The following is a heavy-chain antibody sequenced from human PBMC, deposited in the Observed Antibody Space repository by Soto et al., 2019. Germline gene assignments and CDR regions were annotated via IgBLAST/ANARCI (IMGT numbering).Heavy chain of an antibody. J-gene: IGHJ3*02. CDR1: GYTFTSYG. CDR3: ARDRAPYYDSSGHPSGAFDI. D-gene: IGHD3-22*01. Sequence: ASVKVSCKASGYTFTSYGISWVRQAPGQGLEWMGWISAYNGNTNYAQKLQGRVTMTTDTSTSTAYIELRSLRSDDTAVYYCARDRAPYYDSSGHPSGAFDIWGQGTMVTV. V-gene: IGHV1-18*04. CDR2: ISAYNGNT.